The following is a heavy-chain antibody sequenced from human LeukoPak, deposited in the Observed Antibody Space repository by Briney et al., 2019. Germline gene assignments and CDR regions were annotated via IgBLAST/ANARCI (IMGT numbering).Heavy chain of an antibody. CDR2: IIPILGIA. CDR3: ASNHHTYYDSSGYYSRLDY. D-gene: IGHD3-22*01. V-gene: IGHV1-69*04. Sequence: SVKVSCKASGGTFSSYAISWVRQAPGQGLEWMGRIIPILGIANYAQKFQGRVTITADESTSTAYMELSSLRSEDTAVYYCASNHHTYYDSSGYYSRLDYWGQGTLVTVSS. J-gene: IGHJ4*02. CDR1: GGTFSSYA.